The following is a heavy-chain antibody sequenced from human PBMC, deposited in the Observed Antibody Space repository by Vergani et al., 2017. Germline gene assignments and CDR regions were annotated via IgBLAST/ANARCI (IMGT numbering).Heavy chain of an antibody. CDR2: IYYSGST. CDR1: GGSLSSYY. CDR3: ARNPYCGGDCYSDAFDI. Sequence: QVQMQESGPGLVKPSETLSLTCTVSGGSLSSYYWSWIRQPPGKGLESIGYIYYSGSTNYNPSLKSRVTISVDTSKNQFSLKLSSVTAADTAVYYCARNPYCGGDCYSDAFDIWGQGTMVTVSS. J-gene: IGHJ3*02. D-gene: IGHD2-21*02. V-gene: IGHV4-59*01.